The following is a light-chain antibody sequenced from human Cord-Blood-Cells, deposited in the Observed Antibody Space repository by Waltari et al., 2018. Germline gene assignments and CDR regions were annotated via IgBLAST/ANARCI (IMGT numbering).Light chain of an antibody. V-gene: IGLV2-23*02. CDR2: EVS. Sequence: QSALTQPASVSGSPGQSITLSCTGTSSDVGSYNLFSWYQQHPGKAPKLMIYEVSKRPAGVSNRFSGSKSGNTASLTISGLQAEDEADYYCCSYAGSSTLVVGGGTKLTVL. CDR1: SSDVGSYNL. J-gene: IGLJ2*01. CDR3: CSYAGSSTLV.